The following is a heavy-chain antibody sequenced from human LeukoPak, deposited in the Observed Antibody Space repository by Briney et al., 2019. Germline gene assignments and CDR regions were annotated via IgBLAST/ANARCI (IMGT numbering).Heavy chain of an antibody. D-gene: IGHD2-15*01. CDR3: AGGGSCYFTTVFGCSYMDV. CDR1: GYTFTSYD. V-gene: IGHV1-8*01. CDR2: MNPNSGNT. J-gene: IGHJ6*03. Sequence: ASVKVSCKASGYTFTSYDINWVRQATGQGLEWMGWMNPNSGNTGYAQKFQGRVTMTRNTSISTAYMELSSLRSEDTAVYYCAGGGSCYFTTVFGCSYMDVWGKGTTVTVSS.